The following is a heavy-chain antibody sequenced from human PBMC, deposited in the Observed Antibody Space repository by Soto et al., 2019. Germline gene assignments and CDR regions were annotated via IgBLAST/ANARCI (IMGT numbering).Heavy chain of an antibody. D-gene: IGHD3-16*01. V-gene: IGHV4-39*01. CDR3: ARVGGYVDY. CDR2: IDESGDS. Sequence: LSLTCTVSGGPIRSSSHYWGWIRQSPGTGLEWIGSIDESGDSYYNPSLKGRVTIFVDTSKNQFSLKLISVTGADSAIYYCARVGGYVDYWGQGTLVTVSS. CDR1: GGPIRSSSHY. J-gene: IGHJ4*02.